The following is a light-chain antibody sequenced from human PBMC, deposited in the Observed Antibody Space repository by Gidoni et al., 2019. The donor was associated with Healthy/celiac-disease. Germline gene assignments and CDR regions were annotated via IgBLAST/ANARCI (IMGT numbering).Light chain of an antibody. V-gene: IGKV1-27*01. CDR2: AAS. J-gene: IGKJ1*01. CDR1: QGISNY. CDR3: QKYNSAPRT. Sequence: DIQMTQAPSSLSASLGDRVTITCRASQGISNYLDWYQQKPGKVPKLLIYAASTLQSGVPSRFSGSGSGTDFTLTSSSLQPEDVATYYCQKYNSAPRTFGQGTKVEIK.